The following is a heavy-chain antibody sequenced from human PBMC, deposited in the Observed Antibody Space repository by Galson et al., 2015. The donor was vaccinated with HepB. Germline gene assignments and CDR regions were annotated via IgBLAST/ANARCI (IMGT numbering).Heavy chain of an antibody. J-gene: IGHJ4*02. CDR1: GFTFSSYG. V-gene: IGHV3-30*03. Sequence: SLRLSCAASGFTFSSYGMHWVRQAPGKGLEWVAVISYDGSNKYYADSVKGRFTISRDNSKNTLYLQMNSLRAEDTAVYYCATGSSSWYGDQGFEGAYWGQGTLVTVSS. D-gene: IGHD6-13*01. CDR3: ATGSSSWYGDQGFEGAY. CDR2: ISYDGSNK.